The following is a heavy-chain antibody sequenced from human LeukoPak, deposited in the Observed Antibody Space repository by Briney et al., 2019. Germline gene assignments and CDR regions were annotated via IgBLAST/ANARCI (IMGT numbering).Heavy chain of an antibody. V-gene: IGHV3-64*01. J-gene: IGHJ4*02. CDR1: GFTFSSFA. CDR2: ISSNEGGT. D-gene: IGHD6-13*01. Sequence: GGSLRLSCAASGFTFSSFAVHWVRQAPGKGLEYVSAISSNEGGTYYANSVKGRFTISRDNSKNTLYLQMGSLRAEDMAVYYCARQVAAAAYFDYWGQGTLVTVSS. CDR3: ARQVAAAAYFDY.